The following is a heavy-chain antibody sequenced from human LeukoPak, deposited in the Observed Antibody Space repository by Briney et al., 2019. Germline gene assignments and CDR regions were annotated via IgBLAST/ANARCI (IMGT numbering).Heavy chain of an antibody. J-gene: IGHJ4*02. CDR3: GKALASSNGVGDY. V-gene: IGHV3-23*01. D-gene: IGHD2-8*01. CDR2: ISGRDSNT. Sequence: GGSLRLSCAASGFTFNSYAMTWVRQAPGKGLEWVSSISGRDSNTYFADSVKGRFTISRDNPKSTVYLQMNSLRAEDTAIYYCGKALASSNGVGDYWGQGTQVTVSS. CDR1: GFTFNSYA.